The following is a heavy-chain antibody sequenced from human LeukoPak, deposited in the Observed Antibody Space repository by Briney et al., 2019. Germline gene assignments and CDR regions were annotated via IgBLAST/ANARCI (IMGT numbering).Heavy chain of an antibody. CDR3: AKKGGADYDILTGYHFDY. CDR1: GVTFSSYV. V-gene: IGHV3-23*01. Sequence: GGSLRLSCEASGVTFSSYVMSWVRQAPGKGPEWVSGISGSGGGTYYADSVKGRFAISRDNSKNTLYLQMNSLRAEDTAVYYCAKKGGADYDILTGYHFDYWGQGTLVTVSS. D-gene: IGHD3-9*01. CDR2: ISGSGGGT. J-gene: IGHJ4*02.